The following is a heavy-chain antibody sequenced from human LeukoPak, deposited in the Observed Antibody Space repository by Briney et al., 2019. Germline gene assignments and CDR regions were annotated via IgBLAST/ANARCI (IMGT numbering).Heavy chain of an antibody. J-gene: IGHJ6*02. Sequence: GASAKVSCKASGYTFTSYGISWVRQALGQGLEWMGWISAYNGNTNYAQKLQGRVTMTTDTSTSTAYMELRSLRSDDTAVYYCARESAIYTLGDGMDVWGQGTTVTVSS. CDR1: GYTFTSYG. D-gene: IGHD2/OR15-2a*01. CDR2: ISAYNGNT. CDR3: ARESAIYTLGDGMDV. V-gene: IGHV1-18*01.